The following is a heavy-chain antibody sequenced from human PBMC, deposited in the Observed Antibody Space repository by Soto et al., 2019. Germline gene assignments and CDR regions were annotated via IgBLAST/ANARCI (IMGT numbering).Heavy chain of an antibody. D-gene: IGHD3-10*01. CDR3: AKDFNYGLLDQPGRDYYYYGMDV. J-gene: IGHJ6*02. Sequence: GGSLRLSCAASGFTLSTYGMHWVRQAPGKGLEWVAAISHDGSNEYYANSVKGRFTISRDNAKNRLYLQMKGLRGEDTAFYYCAKDFNYGLLDQPGRDYYYYGMDVWGQGTTVTVSS. CDR1: GFTLSTYG. CDR2: ISHDGSNE. V-gene: IGHV3-30*18.